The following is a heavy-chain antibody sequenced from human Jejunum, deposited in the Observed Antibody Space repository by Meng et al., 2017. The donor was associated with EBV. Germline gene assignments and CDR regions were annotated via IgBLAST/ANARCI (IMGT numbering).Heavy chain of an antibody. J-gene: IGHJ4*02. CDR2: ICFSDYT. V-gene: IGHV4-39*01. Sequence: QPQDPVPGLVNPSETLSLTCTVSGGSISSSIYCWGWIRQPPGKGLEWIGSICFSDYTYHNPSLKSRVTISADTSKNQFSLSLTSVTAADTAVYYCAMGPDYAKSGYWGQGTLVTVSS. D-gene: IGHD4-17*01. CDR3: AMGPDYAKSGY. CDR1: GGSISSSIYC.